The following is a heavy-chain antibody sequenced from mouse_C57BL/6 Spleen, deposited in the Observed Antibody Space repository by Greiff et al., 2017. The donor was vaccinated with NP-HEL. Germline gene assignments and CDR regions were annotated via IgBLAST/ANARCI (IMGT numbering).Heavy chain of an antibody. D-gene: IGHD2-2*01. J-gene: IGHJ3*01. CDR1: GYSITSGYY. CDR2: ISYDGSN. Sequence: EVQLVESGPGLVKPSQSLSLTCSVTGYSITSGYYWNWIRQFPGNKLEWMGYISYDGSNNYNPSLKNRISITRDTSKNQFFLKLNSVTTEDTATYYCAGYRFAYWGQGTLVTVSA. CDR3: AGYRFAY. V-gene: IGHV3-6*01.